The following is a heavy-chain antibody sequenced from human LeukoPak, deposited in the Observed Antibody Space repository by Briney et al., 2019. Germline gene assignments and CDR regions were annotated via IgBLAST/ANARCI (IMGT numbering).Heavy chain of an antibody. Sequence: GGSLRLSCAASGFTFSSHGVSWVRQAPGKGLEWVSGISGSGHRTYYADSVKGRFTISRDNSKSTLYLQMNSLRAEDTAVYYCAKDWGEYFDYVWGSFTSFDSWGQGTLVTVSS. J-gene: IGHJ4*02. D-gene: IGHD3-16*01. V-gene: IGHV3-23*01. CDR1: GFTFSSHG. CDR2: ISGSGHRT. CDR3: AKDWGEYFDYVWGSFTSFDS.